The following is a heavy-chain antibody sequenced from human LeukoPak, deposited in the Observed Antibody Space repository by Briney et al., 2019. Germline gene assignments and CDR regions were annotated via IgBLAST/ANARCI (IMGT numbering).Heavy chain of an antibody. D-gene: IGHD3-22*01. CDR2: IYYSGST. V-gene: IGHV4-4*02. CDR3: ARDPHYYDSSGYDGFDC. Sequence: SETLSLTCAVSGGSISSSNWWSWIRQPPGKGLEWIGSIYYSGSTYYNPSLKSRVTISVDTSKNQFSLKLSSVTAADTAVYYCARDPHYYDSSGYDGFDCWGQGTLVTVSS. CDR1: GGSISSSNW. J-gene: IGHJ4*02.